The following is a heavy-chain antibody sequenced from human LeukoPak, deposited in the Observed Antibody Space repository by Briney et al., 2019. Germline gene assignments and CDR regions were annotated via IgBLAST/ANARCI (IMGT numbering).Heavy chain of an antibody. Sequence: ASVKVSCKASGYTFSGSDMNWVRQAPGQGLEWMGWININTGNPTYVQHFTGRFVFSLDTSVSTAYLQISSLKAEDTAVYYCARGDWVAWGQGTLVTVAS. CDR1: GYTFSGSD. J-gene: IGHJ4*02. CDR3: ARGDWVA. CDR2: ININTGNP. V-gene: IGHV7-4-1*02. D-gene: IGHD3-9*01.